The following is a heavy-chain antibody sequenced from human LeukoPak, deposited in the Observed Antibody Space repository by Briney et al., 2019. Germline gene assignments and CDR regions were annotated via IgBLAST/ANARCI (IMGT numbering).Heavy chain of an antibody. V-gene: IGHV3-23*01. CDR1: GFTFSNYA. Sequence: GGSLRLSCAASGFTFSNYAMNWVRQAPGKGLEWVSGISGGGGSTYYADSVKGRFTISRDNSKNTLYLQLDSLRAEDTALYYCAKGSGINHYHWIDPWGQGTLVTVSS. CDR3: AKGSGINHYHWIDP. CDR2: ISGGGGST. D-gene: IGHD1-14*01. J-gene: IGHJ5*02.